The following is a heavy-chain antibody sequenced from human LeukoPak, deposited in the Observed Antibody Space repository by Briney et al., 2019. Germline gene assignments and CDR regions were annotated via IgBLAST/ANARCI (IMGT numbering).Heavy chain of an antibody. CDR2: IYYSGST. Sequence: KPSETLSLTCTVSGGSISSSSYYWGWIRQPPGKGLEWIGSIYYSGSTYYNPSLKSRVTISVDTSKNQFSLKLSSVTAADTAVYYCARGYSSSWYYFDYWGQGTLVTVSS. D-gene: IGHD6-13*01. CDR1: GGSISSSSYY. CDR3: ARGYSSSWYYFDY. V-gene: IGHV4-39*07. J-gene: IGHJ4*02.